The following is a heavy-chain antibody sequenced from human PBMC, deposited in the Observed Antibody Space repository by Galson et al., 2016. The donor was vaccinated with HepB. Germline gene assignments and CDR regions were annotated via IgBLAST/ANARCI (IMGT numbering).Heavy chain of an antibody. V-gene: IGHV3-21*01. CDR3: ARDYFCVGASCRGERGRFDY. Sequence: SLRLSCAASGFTFRDFPMVWVRQAPGQGLEWVSSISSDGVYTYSADSLKGRFSISRDNAKNSLFLQMSSLRAEDTAMYYCARDYFCVGASCRGERGRFDYWGQGALVTVSS. J-gene: IGHJ4*02. D-gene: IGHD2-21*01. CDR2: ISSDGVYT. CDR1: GFTFRDFP.